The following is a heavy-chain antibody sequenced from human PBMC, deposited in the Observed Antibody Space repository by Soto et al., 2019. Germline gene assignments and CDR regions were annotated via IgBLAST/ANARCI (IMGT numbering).Heavy chain of an antibody. CDR2: ISYSGIT. CDR1: GGSISSGDYY. CDR3: ARVYGGYYGSGSYLFDY. Sequence: LSLTCTVSGGSISSGDYYWSWIRQPPGKGLEWIGYISYSGITYYNPSLKGRVTISQDTSKNQFSLNLSSVTAADTDVYFCARVYGGYYGSGSYLFDYWARETLFTFSS. D-gene: IGHD3-10*01. J-gene: IGHJ4*02. V-gene: IGHV4-30-4*01.